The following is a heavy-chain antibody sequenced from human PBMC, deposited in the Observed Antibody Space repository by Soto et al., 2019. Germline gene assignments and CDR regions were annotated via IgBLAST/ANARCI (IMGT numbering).Heavy chain of an antibody. CDR3: ARDRGITMVRGVPCGMDV. CDR1: GFTFSDYY. Sequence: PSETLRLSCAASGFTFSDYYMSWIRQAPGKGLEWVSYISSSGSTIYYADSVKGRFTISRDNAKNSLYLQMNSLRAEDTAVYYCARDRGITMVRGVPCGMDVWGQGTTVTAP. D-gene: IGHD3-10*01. V-gene: IGHV3-11*01. J-gene: IGHJ6*02. CDR2: ISSSGSTI.